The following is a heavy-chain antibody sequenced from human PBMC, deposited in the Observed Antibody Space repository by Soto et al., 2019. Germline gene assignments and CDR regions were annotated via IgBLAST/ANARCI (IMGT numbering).Heavy chain of an antibody. CDR1: GFTFKTYG. D-gene: IGHD3-22*01. CDR3: ARPRFYDPPKYVFDY. Sequence: QVLLVESGGGVVQPGRSLRLSCAASGFTFKTYGMHWVRQAPGKGLEWVAFISNDGSNRKYADSVKGRYTISRDNSKNTLFLQINSLSPEDTAVYYCARPRFYDPPKYVFDYWGQGTLVTVSS. CDR2: ISNDGSNR. J-gene: IGHJ4*02. V-gene: IGHV3-30*03.